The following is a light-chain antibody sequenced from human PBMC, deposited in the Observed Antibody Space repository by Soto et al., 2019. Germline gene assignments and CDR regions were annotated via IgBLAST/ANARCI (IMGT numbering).Light chain of an antibody. CDR2: GAS. CDR1: QSVGRN. V-gene: IGKV3-15*01. J-gene: IGKJ2*01. CDR3: QQSNNWPYT. Sequence: EIVMTQSPATLSVSPGERATLSCRASQSVGRNLAWYQQKPGQAPRLLIYGASTRATGIPARFSGSGSGTEFTLTISSLQSEDFALYFCQQSNNWPYTFGQGTKLEIK.